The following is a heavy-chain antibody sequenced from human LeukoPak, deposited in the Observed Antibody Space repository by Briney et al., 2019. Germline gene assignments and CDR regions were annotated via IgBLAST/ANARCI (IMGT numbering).Heavy chain of an antibody. V-gene: IGHV4-39*07. CDR2: IYHSGST. D-gene: IGHD3-3*01. J-gene: IGHJ5*02. Sequence: SETLSLTCTVSGGSISSSSYYWGWIRQPPGKGLEWIGSIYHSGSTYYNPSLKSRVTISVDTSKNQFSLKLSSVTAADTAVYYCARGFGLAYYDFWSGYSNWFDPWGQGTLVTVSS. CDR1: GGSISSSSYY. CDR3: ARGFGLAYYDFWSGYSNWFDP.